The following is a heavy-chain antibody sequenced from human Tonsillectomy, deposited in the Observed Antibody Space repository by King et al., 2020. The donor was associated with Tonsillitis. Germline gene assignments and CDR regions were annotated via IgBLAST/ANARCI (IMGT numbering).Heavy chain of an antibody. CDR2: IHYIGST. D-gene: IGHD6-19*01. Sequence: VQLQESGPGLVKPSETLSLTCNVSGGSISNTNYFWGWIRQPPGKGLEWIGSIHYIGSTYYSPSLKSRVTTSLDTSKNQFSLKVNSVTAADTAVYYCARHFQYNNGCYGFIEYWGQGTLVTVSS. J-gene: IGHJ4*02. CDR3: ARHFQYNNGCYGFIEY. CDR1: GGSISNTNYF. V-gene: IGHV4-39*07.